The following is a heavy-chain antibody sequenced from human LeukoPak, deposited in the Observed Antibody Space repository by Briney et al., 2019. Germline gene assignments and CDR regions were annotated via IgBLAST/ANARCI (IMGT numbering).Heavy chain of an antibody. J-gene: IGHJ4*02. CDR3: AKDGLKQWLVLSADY. D-gene: IGHD6-19*01. CDR1: GFTFSSYG. Sequence: GPCLRLSCATSGFTFSSYGMDWVSQAPGKGLEWVAVISYEGSNKYYADSVKGRFTISRDNSKITLYLQMNSLRAEDRAVYYGAKDGLKQWLVLSADYWGQGTLVTVCS. V-gene: IGHV3-30*18. CDR2: ISYEGSNK.